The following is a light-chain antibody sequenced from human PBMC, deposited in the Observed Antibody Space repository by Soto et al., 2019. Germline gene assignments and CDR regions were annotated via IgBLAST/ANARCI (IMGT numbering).Light chain of an antibody. CDR3: QQYNIYAYI. J-gene: IGKJ2*01. Sequence: DIQMTQSPSSLSASVGDRVTITCRASQGISNYLAWFQQKPGRAPKSLIYAASSLQSGVPSRFSGSRSGTDLARPIRGLQPEDLATYYCQQYNIYAYIFGQGTKRQIQ. V-gene: IGKV1-16*01. CDR1: QGISNY. CDR2: AAS.